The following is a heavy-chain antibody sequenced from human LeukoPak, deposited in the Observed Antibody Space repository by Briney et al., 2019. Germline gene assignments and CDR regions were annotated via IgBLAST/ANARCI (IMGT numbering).Heavy chain of an antibody. V-gene: IGHV3-13*01. Sequence: GGSLRLSCAASGFTFSSYDMHWVRQATGKGLEWVSGISTAGDTYYPGSVKGRFTISRENAKNSLYLQVNSLRAGDTAVYYCARWQNTYGFDYWGQGGLVTVSS. CDR1: GFTFSSYD. J-gene: IGHJ4*02. CDR3: ARWQNTYGFDY. D-gene: IGHD5-18*01. CDR2: ISTAGDT.